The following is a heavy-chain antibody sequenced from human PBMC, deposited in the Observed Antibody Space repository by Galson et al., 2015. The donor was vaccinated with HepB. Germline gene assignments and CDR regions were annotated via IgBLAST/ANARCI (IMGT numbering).Heavy chain of an antibody. Sequence: TLSLTCTVSGGSISSGSYYWSWIRQPAGKGLEWIGRIYTSGSTNYNPSLKSRVTMSVDTSKNQFSLKLSSVTAADTAVYYCARDRGYDFWSGSGSYMDVWGKGTTVTVSS. CDR2: IYTSGST. D-gene: IGHD3-3*01. J-gene: IGHJ6*03. V-gene: IGHV4-61*02. CDR1: GGSISSGSYY. CDR3: ARDRGYDFWSGSGSYMDV.